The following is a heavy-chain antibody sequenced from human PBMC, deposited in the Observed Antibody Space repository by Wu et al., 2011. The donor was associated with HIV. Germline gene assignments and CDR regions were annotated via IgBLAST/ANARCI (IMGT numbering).Heavy chain of an antibody. Sequence: VQLVESGGGLVQPGGSLRLSCAASGFTFSSYSMNWVRQAPGKGLEWVSYISSSSSTIYYADSVKGRFAISRDNAKNSLYLQMNSLRAEDTAVYYCARGRASYGKGYFDYWGQGTLVTVSS. CDR3: ARGRASYGKGYFDY. CDR1: GFTFSSYS. J-gene: IGHJ4*02. CDR2: ISSSSSTI. D-gene: IGHD4-17*01. V-gene: IGHV3-48*01.